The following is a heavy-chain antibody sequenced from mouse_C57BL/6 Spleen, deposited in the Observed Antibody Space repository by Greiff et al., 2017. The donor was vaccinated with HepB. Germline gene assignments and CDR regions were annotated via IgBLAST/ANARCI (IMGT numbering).Heavy chain of an antibody. D-gene: IGHD2-2*01. CDR3: ARVGYGRPFDV. Sequence: VQLKESGPELVKPGASVKMSCKASGYTFTDYNMHWVKQSHGKSLEWIGYINPNNGGTSYNQKFKGKATLTVNKSSSTAYMELRSLTSEDSAVYYCARVGYGRPFDVWGTGTTVTVSS. V-gene: IGHV1-22*01. CDR1: GYTFTDYN. J-gene: IGHJ1*03. CDR2: INPNNGGT.